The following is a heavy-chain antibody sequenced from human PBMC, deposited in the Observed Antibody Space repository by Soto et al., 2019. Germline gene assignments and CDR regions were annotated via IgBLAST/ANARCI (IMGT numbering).Heavy chain of an antibody. CDR1: GFTFTSSA. V-gene: IGHV1-58*01. D-gene: IGHD3-10*01. CDR3: AADPGSYYYYYYYYGMDV. Sequence: GASVKVSCKASGFTFTSSAVQWVRQARGQRLDWIGWIVVGSGNTNYAQKFQERVTITRDMSTSIAYMELSSLRSEDTALYYCAADPGSYYYYYYYYGMDVWGQGTTVTVSS. CDR2: IVVGSGNT. J-gene: IGHJ6*02.